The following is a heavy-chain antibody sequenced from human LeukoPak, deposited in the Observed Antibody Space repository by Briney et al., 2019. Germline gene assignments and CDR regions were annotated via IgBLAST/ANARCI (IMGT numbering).Heavy chain of an antibody. D-gene: IGHD3-10*01. Sequence: ASVKVSCKASGYTFTSYGISWVRQAPGQGLEWMGWISAYNGNTNYAQKLQGRVTMTTDTSTSTAYMELRSLRSDDTAAYYCARVHVLLWFGEVYYFDYWGQGTLVTVSS. CDR2: ISAYNGNT. CDR1: GYTFTSYG. J-gene: IGHJ4*02. V-gene: IGHV1-18*01. CDR3: ARVHVLLWFGEVYYFDY.